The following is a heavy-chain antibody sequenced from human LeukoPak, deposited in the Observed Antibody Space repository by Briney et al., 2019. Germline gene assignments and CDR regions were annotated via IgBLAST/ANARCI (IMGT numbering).Heavy chain of an antibody. CDR2: VSPGGST. J-gene: IGHJ5*02. D-gene: IGHD3-16*01. V-gene: IGHV4-34*01. CDR3: ARDGGTRLGFDP. Sequence: SETLSLTCAMHSESSGGDDWTWIRQPPGKGLGWIGEVSPGGSTRYNPSLRSRVTISLDTSRSRFSLRLSSVTAADTGVYYCARDGGTRLGFDPWGQGTLVTVSS. CDR1: SESSGGDD.